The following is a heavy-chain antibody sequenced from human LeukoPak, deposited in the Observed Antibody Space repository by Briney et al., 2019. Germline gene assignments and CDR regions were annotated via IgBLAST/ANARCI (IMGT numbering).Heavy chain of an antibody. CDR2: IKQDGSVK. J-gene: IGHJ4*02. Sequence: GGSLRLFCAASGFTFRNYWMTWVRQAPGKGLEWVTNIKQDGSVKYYVDSVKGRITISRDNTKNSLYLQMNSLRAEDTAVYFCARIGYSNSSLDYLGQGTLVTVSS. D-gene: IGHD6-6*01. CDR3: ARIGYSNSSLDY. CDR1: GFTFRNYW. V-gene: IGHV3-7*01.